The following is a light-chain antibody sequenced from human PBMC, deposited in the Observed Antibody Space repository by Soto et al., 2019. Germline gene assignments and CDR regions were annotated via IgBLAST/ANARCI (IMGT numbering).Light chain of an antibody. CDR1: SSDVGAYDY. CDR2: EVS. J-gene: IGLJ1*01. Sequence: QSALTQPASVSGSPGQSITISCTGTSSDVGAYDYVSWYQQHPDKAPKLMIYEVSYRPSGVSNRFSGSKSVNTATLTISGLQAEDEADYYCSSYTTSSTRVFGTGTKVPS. V-gene: IGLV2-14*03. CDR3: SSYTTSSTRV.